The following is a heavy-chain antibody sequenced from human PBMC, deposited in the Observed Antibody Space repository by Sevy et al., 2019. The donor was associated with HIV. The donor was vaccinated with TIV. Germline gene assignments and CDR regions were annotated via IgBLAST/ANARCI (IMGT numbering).Heavy chain of an antibody. CDR2: IYYSGST. Sequence: SETLSLTCTVSGGSIRSYYWSWIRQPPGKGLEWIGYIYYSGSTNYNPSLKSRVTIAVDTSKNQFSLKLSSVTAADTAVYYCARGTWGTVIDYWGQGTLVTVSS. CDR1: GGSIRSYY. D-gene: IGHD1-1*01. J-gene: IGHJ4*02. V-gene: IGHV4-59*01. CDR3: ARGTWGTVIDY.